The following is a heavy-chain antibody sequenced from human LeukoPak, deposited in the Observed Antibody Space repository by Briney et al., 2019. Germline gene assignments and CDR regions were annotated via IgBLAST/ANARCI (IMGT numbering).Heavy chain of an antibody. Sequence: ASVKVSCKASGYTFTSYGISWVRQAPGQGLEWMGWISAYNGNTNYAQKLQGRVTMTTDTSTSTAYMELRSLRSDDTAVYYCARDPRLIVVVPAAMDYGMDVWGQGTTVTVSS. CDR1: GYTFTSYG. D-gene: IGHD2-2*01. CDR2: ISAYNGNT. J-gene: IGHJ6*02. CDR3: ARDPRLIVVVPAAMDYGMDV. V-gene: IGHV1-18*01.